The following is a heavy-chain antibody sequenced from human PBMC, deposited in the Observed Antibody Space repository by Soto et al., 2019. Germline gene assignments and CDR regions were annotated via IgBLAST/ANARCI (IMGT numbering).Heavy chain of an antibody. D-gene: IGHD4-17*01. Sequence: QVQLVESGGGVVQPGRSLRLSCAASGFTFSIYGMHWVRQAPGKGLEWVAVIWYDGSNKYYADSVKGRFTISRDNSKNTLYLQMNSLRAEDTALYYCARELEQTTDYYYGMDVWGQGTTVTVSS. CDR3: ARELEQTTDYYYGMDV. J-gene: IGHJ6*02. V-gene: IGHV3-33*01. CDR1: GFTFSIYG. CDR2: IWYDGSNK.